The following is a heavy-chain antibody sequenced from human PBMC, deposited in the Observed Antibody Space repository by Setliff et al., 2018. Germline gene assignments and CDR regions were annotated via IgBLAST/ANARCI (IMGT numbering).Heavy chain of an antibody. J-gene: IGHJ6*03. V-gene: IGHV3-21*01. CDR3: ARDLNVDDCGGDCHLPFYYYLDV. D-gene: IGHD2-21*02. CDR1: GFTFSTYS. Sequence: GSLRLSCAASGFTFSTYSMNWVRQAPGRGLEWVSSISSSSSYIFYAESLKGRFTISRDNAKNSLYLQINSLRADDTAVYYCARDLNVDDCGGDCHLPFYYYLDVWGKGTTVTVSS. CDR2: ISSSSSYI.